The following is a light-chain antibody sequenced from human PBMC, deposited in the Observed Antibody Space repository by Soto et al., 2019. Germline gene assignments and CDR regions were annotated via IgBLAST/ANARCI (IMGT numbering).Light chain of an antibody. CDR1: QSVRSN. CDR2: DAS. V-gene: IGKV3-15*01. CDR3: QQYSDWPRGT. J-gene: IGKJ1*01. Sequence: EIVMTQSPVTLSVSPGERATLACGASQSVRSNLAWYQQKPAQTPRLLIYDASTRAAGIPARFSGSGSGTEFTLTISSLQSEDFAVYYCQQYSDWPRGTFGQGTKVEI.